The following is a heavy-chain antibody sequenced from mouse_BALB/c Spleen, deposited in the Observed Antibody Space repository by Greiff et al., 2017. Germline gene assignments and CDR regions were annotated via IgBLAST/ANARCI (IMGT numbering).Heavy chain of an antibody. Sequence: EVQLVESGPGLVKPSQSLSLTCTVTGYSITSGYYWNWIRQFPGNKLEWMGYISYDGSNNYNQSLKNRISITSDTSKNQFFLKLNSVTTEDTATYYCARVPYRYDGGGYAMDYWGQGTSVTVSS. CDR2: ISYDGSN. CDR3: ARVPYRYDGGGYAMDY. J-gene: IGHJ4*01. CDR1: GYSITSGYY. D-gene: IGHD2-14*01. V-gene: IGHV3-6*02.